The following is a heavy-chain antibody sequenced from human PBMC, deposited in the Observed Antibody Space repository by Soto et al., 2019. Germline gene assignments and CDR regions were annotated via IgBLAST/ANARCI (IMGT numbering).Heavy chain of an antibody. CDR2: MGNDGITT. CDR3: AKEFQWELHAFDI. D-gene: IGHD1-26*01. J-gene: IGHJ3*02. V-gene: IGHV3-30*02. CDR1: GFTFSTYG. Sequence: LRLSCAASGFTFSTYGMHWVRQAPGKGLEWVAVMGNDGITTFYADSVKGRFTISRDNSKNALFLQMNSLRADDTAVYYCAKEFQWELHAFDIWGQGTMVTVSS.